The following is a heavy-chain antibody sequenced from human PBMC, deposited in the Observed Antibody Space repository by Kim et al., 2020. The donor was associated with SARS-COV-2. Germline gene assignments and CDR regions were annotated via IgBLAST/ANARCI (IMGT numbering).Heavy chain of an antibody. CDR2: INHSGST. J-gene: IGHJ4*02. D-gene: IGHD6-6*01. CDR3: ARLGPIFQDSSSSDSKDY. Sequence: SETLSLTCAVYGGSFSGYYWSWIRQPPGKGLEWIGEINHSGSTNYNPSLKSRVTISVDTSKNQFSLKLSSVTAADTAVYYCARLGPIFQDSSSSDSKDYWGQGTLVTVSS. CDR1: GGSFSGYY. V-gene: IGHV4-34*01.